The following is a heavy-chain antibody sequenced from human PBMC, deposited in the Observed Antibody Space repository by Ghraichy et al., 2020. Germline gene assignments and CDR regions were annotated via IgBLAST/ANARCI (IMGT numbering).Heavy chain of an antibody. CDR2: INHSGST. CDR1: GGSFSGYY. D-gene: IGHD2-15*01. J-gene: IGHJ6*03. CDR3: ARGIRRGSWYYYYYYMDV. V-gene: IGHV4-34*01. Sequence: SETLSLTCAVYGGSFSGYYWSWIRQPPGKGLEWIGEINHSGSTNYNPSLKSRVTISVDTSKNQFSLKLSSVTAADTAVYYCARGIRRGSWYYYYYYMDVWGKGTTVTVSS.